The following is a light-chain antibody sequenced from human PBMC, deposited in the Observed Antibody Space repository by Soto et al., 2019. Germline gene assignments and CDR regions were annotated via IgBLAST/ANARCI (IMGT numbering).Light chain of an antibody. CDR1: QSVSSSY. Sequence: EIVLTQSPDTLSLSPGERATLSCRASQSVSSSYLAWYQQKPGQAPRLLIYGASRRATGIPDRFSGSGSGTDFTLTISRLEPEDVAVYYCQQFGRSLYTFGQGNKMESK. CDR2: GAS. V-gene: IGKV3-20*01. CDR3: QQFGRSLYT. J-gene: IGKJ2*01.